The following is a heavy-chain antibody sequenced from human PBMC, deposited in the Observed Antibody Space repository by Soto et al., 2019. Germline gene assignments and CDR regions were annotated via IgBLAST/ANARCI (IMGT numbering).Heavy chain of an antibody. J-gene: IGHJ5*02. CDR2: IYYSGST. V-gene: IGHV4-59*01. CDR1: GGSISSYY. D-gene: IGHD3-3*01. CDR3: ARSTYYDFWSGYYGNWFDP. Sequence: SETLSLTCTVSGGSISSYYWSWIRQPPGKGLEWIGYIYYSGSTNYNPSLKSRVTISVDTSKNQFSLKLRSVTAADTAVYYCARSTYYDFWSGYYGNWFDPWGQGTLVTVSS.